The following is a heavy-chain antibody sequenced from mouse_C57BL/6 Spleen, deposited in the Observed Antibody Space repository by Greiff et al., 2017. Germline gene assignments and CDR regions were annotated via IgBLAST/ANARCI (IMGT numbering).Heavy chain of an antibody. CDR1: GYTFTDYE. CDR3: NAGDY. Sequence: LQESGAELVRPGASVTLSCKASGYTFTDYEMHWVKQTPVHGLEWIGAIDPETGGTAYNQKFKGKAILTADKSSSTAYMERRSLTSEDSAVYYWNAGDYWGQGTTLTVSS. V-gene: IGHV1-15*01. CDR2: IDPETGGT. J-gene: IGHJ2*01.